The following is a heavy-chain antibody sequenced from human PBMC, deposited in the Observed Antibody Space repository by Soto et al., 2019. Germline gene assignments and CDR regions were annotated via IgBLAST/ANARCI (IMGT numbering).Heavy chain of an antibody. CDR2: ISGSGGST. CDR1: GFTFSSYA. J-gene: IGHJ6*02. D-gene: IGHD2-8*01. Sequence: GGSLRLSCAASGFTFSSYAMSWVRQAPGKGLEWVSAISGSGGSTYYADSVKGRFTISRDNSKNTLYLQMNSLRAEDTAVYYCAKEGGCTNGVCYTGYYYYGMDVWGQGTTVTVSS. V-gene: IGHV3-23*01. CDR3: AKEGGCTNGVCYTGYYYYGMDV.